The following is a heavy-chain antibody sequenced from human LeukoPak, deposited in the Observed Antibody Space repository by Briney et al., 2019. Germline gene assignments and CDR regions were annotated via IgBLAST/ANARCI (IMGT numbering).Heavy chain of an antibody. CDR1: GGSVSDYF. CDR3: ARRQGLHHWIYFDY. D-gene: IGHD6-25*01. CDR2: IRSTGST. J-gene: IGHJ4*02. V-gene: IGHV4-59*08. Sequence: SETLSLTCTVSGGSVSDYFWSWIRQPPGKGLEWDAYIRSTGSTNYNPSLKSRLMISLDTSKSQVSLKLSSVTAADTAVYYCARRQGLHHWIYFDYLGQGTLVTVSS.